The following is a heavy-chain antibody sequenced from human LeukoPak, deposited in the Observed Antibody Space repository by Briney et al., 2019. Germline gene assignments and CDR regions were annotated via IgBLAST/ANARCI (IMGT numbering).Heavy chain of an antibody. V-gene: IGHV4-34*01. CDR2: INHSGST. D-gene: IGHD3-16*01. J-gene: IGHJ4*02. CDR3: ARAVLGVSPPFVY. Sequence: SETLSLTCAVYGGSFSGYYWSWIRQPPGKGLEWIAEINHSGSTNYNPSPKSRLSISSNTTNNNLSLQLSSVTAADTAVYYCARAVLGVSPPFVYWGQGTLVTVSS. CDR1: GGSFSGYY.